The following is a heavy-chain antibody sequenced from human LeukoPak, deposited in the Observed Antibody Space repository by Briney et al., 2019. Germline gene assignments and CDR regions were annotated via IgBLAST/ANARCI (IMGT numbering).Heavy chain of an antibody. D-gene: IGHD1-26*01. CDR1: GGSISSSSYY. CDR2: IYYSGST. J-gene: IGHJ4*02. Sequence: SETLSLTCTVSGGSISSSSYYWGWIRQPPGKGLEWIGSIYYSGSTYYNPSLKSRVTISVDTSKNQFSLKLSSVTAADTAVYYCARASGSYMGYYFDYWGQGTLVTVSS. V-gene: IGHV4-39*07. CDR3: ARASGSYMGYYFDY.